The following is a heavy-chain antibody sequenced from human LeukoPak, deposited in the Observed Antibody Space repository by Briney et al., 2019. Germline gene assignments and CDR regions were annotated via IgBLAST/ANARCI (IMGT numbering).Heavy chain of an antibody. CDR1: GGSISSSSYY. Sequence: SETLSLTCTVSGGSISSSSYYWGWIRQPPGKGLEWIGSIYYSGSTYYNPSLKSRVTISVDTSKNQFSLKLSSVTAADTAVYYCARPAYSSGWQYYYYYMDVWGKGTTVTVSS. J-gene: IGHJ6*03. V-gene: IGHV4-39*01. D-gene: IGHD6-19*01. CDR3: ARPAYSSGWQYYYYYMDV. CDR2: IYYSGST.